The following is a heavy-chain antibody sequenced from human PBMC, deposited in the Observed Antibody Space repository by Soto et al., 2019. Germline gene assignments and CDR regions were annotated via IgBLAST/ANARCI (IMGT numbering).Heavy chain of an antibody. V-gene: IGHV3-21*01. CDR2: ISSSSSYI. J-gene: IGHJ3*02. D-gene: IGHD6-19*01. Sequence: PGGSLRLSCAASGFTFSSYSMNWVRQAPGKGLEWVSSISSSSSYIYYADSVKGRFTISRDNAKNSLYLQMNSLRAEDTAVYYCARDGHSSGWYPDAFDIWGQGTMVTVSS. CDR1: GFTFSSYS. CDR3: ARDGHSSGWYPDAFDI.